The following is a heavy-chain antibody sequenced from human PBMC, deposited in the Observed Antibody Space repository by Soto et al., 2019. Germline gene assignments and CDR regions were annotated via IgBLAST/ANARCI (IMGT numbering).Heavy chain of an antibody. D-gene: IGHD3-10*01. V-gene: IGHV4-59*01. J-gene: IGHJ4*02. CDR1: GASINTYY. CDR3: ARDYGAGSYGIDY. CDR2: ILNSGIT. Sequence: SETLSLTCTVSGASINTYYWAWIRQPPGNGLEWIGYILNSGITDYNPSLKSRVTMSVDTSKSQFSLKLSSVTAADTAVYYCARDYGAGSYGIDYWGQGTLVTVSS.